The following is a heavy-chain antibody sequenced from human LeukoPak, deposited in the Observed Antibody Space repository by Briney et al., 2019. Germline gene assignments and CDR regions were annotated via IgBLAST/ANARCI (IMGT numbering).Heavy chain of an antibody. V-gene: IGHV4-39*02. Sequence: SSETLSLTCTVSGGSINSSSYYWDWIPQPPGKGVEWIGNIYYSGSTYYNPSLKSRVTISVDTTKNQLSLNLSSVTAADTAVYYCARDFYYYGMDVWGQGTTVTVSS. CDR3: ARDFYYYGMDV. J-gene: IGHJ6*02. CDR2: IYYSGST. CDR1: GGSINSSSYY.